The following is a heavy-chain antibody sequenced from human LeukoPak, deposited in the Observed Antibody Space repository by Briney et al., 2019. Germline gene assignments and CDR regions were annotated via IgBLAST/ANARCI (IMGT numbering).Heavy chain of an antibody. D-gene: IGHD1-26*01. V-gene: IGHV3-7*01. Sequence: PGGSLRLSCAASGFTFSTYWMSWVRQAPGKGLEWVANIKQDGSEKYYVDSVKGRFTISRDNSKNTLYLQMNSLRAEDTAVYYCAKSRDEGSYYGYWGQGTLVTVSS. J-gene: IGHJ4*02. CDR3: AKSRDEGSYYGY. CDR2: IKQDGSEK. CDR1: GFTFSTYW.